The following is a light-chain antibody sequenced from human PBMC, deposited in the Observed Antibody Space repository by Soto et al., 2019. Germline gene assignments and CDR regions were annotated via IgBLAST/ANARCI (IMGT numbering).Light chain of an antibody. CDR2: GVS. CDR1: SSDVGGFNS. CDR3: SSYSDTTTRV. V-gene: IGLV2-14*03. Sequence: QCALTQPASVSGSPGRSITISCTGTSSDVGGFNSVSWYQLYPGKAPKLIIYGVSNRPSGVSQRFSGSKSGNTASLTISGLRAEDEAEYYCSSYSDTTTRVFGTGTKVTVL. J-gene: IGLJ1*01.